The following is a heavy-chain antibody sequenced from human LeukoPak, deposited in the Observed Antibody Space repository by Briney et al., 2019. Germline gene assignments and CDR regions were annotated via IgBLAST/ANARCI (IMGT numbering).Heavy chain of an antibody. V-gene: IGHV3-33*06. Sequence: GGSLRLSCSASGFTFSHYGMHWVRQAPGTGLEWVAVIWSDASDKYYANSVKGRITISRDNFKNSLYLQMNSLRAEDTAVYYCAKDAQRGFDYSNSLDYWGQGTRVTVSS. CDR1: GFTFSHYG. CDR3: AKDAQRGFDYSNSLDY. J-gene: IGHJ4*02. CDR2: IWSDASDK. D-gene: IGHD4-11*01.